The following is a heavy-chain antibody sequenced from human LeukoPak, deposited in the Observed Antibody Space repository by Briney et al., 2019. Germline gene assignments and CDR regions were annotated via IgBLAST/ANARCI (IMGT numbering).Heavy chain of an antibody. D-gene: IGHD6-6*01. J-gene: IGHJ4*02. CDR1: GFTFSSYA. Sequence: GSLRLSCAASGFTFSSYAMSWVRQAPGKGLEWVSAISGSGGSTYYADSVKGRFTISRDNSKNTLYLQMNSLRAEDTAVYYCAKDLFEYSSSSAFDYWGQGTLVTVSS. CDR3: AKDLFEYSSSSAFDY. V-gene: IGHV3-23*01. CDR2: ISGSGGST.